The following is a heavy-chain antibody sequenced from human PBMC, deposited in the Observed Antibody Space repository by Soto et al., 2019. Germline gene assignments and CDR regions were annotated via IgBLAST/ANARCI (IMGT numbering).Heavy chain of an antibody. D-gene: IGHD3-3*01. V-gene: IGHV1-3*01. CDR3: ASDGFFGVVIPSNWFDP. J-gene: IGHJ5*02. CDR1: GYTFTSYA. CDR2: INAGNGNT. Sequence: ASVKVSCKASGYTFTSYAMHWVRQAPGQRLEWMGWINAGNGNTKYSQKFQGRVTITRDTSASTAYMELSSLRSEDTAVYYCASDGFFGVVIPSNWFDPWGQGTLVTVSS.